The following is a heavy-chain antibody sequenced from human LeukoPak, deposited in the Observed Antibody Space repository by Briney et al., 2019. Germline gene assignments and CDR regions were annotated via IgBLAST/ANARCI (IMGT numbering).Heavy chain of an antibody. V-gene: IGHV4-59*01. CDR1: GGSISSYY. CDR3: ARVGGTNYYYYGMDV. Sequence: SETLSLTCTVSGGSISSYYWSWIRQPPGKGREWIGYIYDSGSTNYNPSLKSRVPISVDTSKNQFSLKLSSVSAADTAVYYCARVGGTNYYYYGMDVWGQGTTVTVSS. CDR2: IYDSGST. D-gene: IGHD2-2*01. J-gene: IGHJ6*02.